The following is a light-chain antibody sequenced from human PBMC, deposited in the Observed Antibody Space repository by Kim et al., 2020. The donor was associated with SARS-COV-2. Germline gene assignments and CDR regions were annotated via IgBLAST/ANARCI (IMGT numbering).Light chain of an antibody. CDR2: DVS. CDR3: ASYTSSTTVA. Sequence: GQSITISCTGTSSDVGSYNHVSWHQQHPGKAPKVMIYDVSNRPSGVSNRFSGSKSGNTASLTISGLQAEDEADYYCASYTSSTTVAFGGGTQLTV. CDR1: SSDVGSYNH. V-gene: IGLV2-14*03. J-gene: IGLJ2*01.